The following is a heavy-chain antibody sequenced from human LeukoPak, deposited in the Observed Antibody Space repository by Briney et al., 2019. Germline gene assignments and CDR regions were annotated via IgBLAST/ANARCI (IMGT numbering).Heavy chain of an antibody. CDR1: GGSFSGYY. CDR2: MHHSGAT. CDR3: ARGALGIYTFDI. D-gene: IGHD1-1*01. Sequence: SETLSLTCAVYGGSFSGYYWAWIRQPPGKGLEWDGEMHHSGATNYNPSLKSRVTISGDSPRNQVSLHLTSVIAADTAIYYCARGALGIYTFDIWGQGTFVTVSA. J-gene: IGHJ3*02. V-gene: IGHV4-34*01.